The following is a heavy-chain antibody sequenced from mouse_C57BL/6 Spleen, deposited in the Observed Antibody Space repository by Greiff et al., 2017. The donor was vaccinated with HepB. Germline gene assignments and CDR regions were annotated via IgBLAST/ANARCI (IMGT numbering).Heavy chain of an antibody. CDR1: GYTFTSYG. V-gene: IGHV1-81*01. CDR2: IYPRSGNT. CDR3: ARSREVITTVVAPFDY. Sequence: VQLQQSGAELARPGASVKLSCKASGYTFTSYGISWVKQRTGQGLEWIGEIYPRSGNTYYNEKFKGKATLTADKSSSTAYMELRSLTSEDSAVYFCARSREVITTVVAPFDYWGQGTTLTVSS. J-gene: IGHJ2*01. D-gene: IGHD1-1*01.